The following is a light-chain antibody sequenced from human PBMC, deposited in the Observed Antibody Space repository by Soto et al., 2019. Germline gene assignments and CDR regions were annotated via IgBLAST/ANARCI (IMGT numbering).Light chain of an antibody. Sequence: IVLTQSPATLSLSPGERATLSCRASQSVSGYLAWYQQKPGQAPRLLMYDASNRATGIPARFSGSGSGTGFHLTISSLEPEDFAVYYCQQRSNWPSTFGGGTKVEIK. CDR1: QSVSGY. V-gene: IGKV3-11*01. CDR2: DAS. J-gene: IGKJ4*01. CDR3: QQRSNWPST.